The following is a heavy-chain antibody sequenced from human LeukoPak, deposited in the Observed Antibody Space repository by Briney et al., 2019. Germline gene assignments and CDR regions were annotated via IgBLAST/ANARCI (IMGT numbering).Heavy chain of an antibody. CDR1: GYSISSGYY. CDR3: ARDGGSYRSPNWFDP. V-gene: IGHV4-38-2*02. D-gene: IGHD1-26*01. CDR2: IYHSGST. Sequence: PSETLSLTCTVSGYSISSGYYWDWIRQAPGRGLEWIGSIYHSGSTYYNPSLKSRVTISVDTSKNQFSLKLTSVIVADTAVYYCARDGGSYRSPNWFDPWGQGTLVTVSS. J-gene: IGHJ5*02.